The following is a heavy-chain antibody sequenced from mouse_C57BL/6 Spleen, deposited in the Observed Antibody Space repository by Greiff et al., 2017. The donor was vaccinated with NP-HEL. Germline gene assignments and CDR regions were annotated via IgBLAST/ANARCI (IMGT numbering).Heavy chain of an antibody. CDR2: INPGSGGT. CDR1: GYAFTNYL. D-gene: IGHD6-5*01. V-gene: IGHV1-54*01. CDR3: ARGSSLYYAMDY. J-gene: IGHJ4*01. Sequence: QVQLKESGAELVRPGTSVKVSCKASGYAFTNYLIEWVKQRPGQGLEWIGVINPGSGGTNYNEKFKGKATLTADKSSSTAYMQLSSLTSEDSAVYFCARGSSLYYAMDYWGQGTSVTVSS.